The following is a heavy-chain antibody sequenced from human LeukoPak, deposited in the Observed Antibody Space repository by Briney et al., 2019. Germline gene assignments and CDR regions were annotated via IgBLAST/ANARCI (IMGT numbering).Heavy chain of an antibody. J-gene: IGHJ4*02. CDR1: GYSFTSYG. V-gene: IGHV5-51*01. CDR3: ARHSLFYFDY. Sequence: GESLKISCKGSGYSFTSYGTGWGRQIPGKGLEWMGIIYPGDSDTRYSPSFQGQVTISADKSISTAYLQWSSLKASDTAMYYCARHSLFYFDYWGQGTLVTVSS. CDR2: IYPGDSDT. D-gene: IGHD3-3*01.